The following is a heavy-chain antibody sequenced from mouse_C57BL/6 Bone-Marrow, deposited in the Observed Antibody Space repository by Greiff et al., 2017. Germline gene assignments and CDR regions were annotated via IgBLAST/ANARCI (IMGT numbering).Heavy chain of an antibody. V-gene: IGHV14-4*01. J-gene: IGHJ3*01. CDR3: TTRMVRAWFAY. CDR1: GFNIKDDY. CDR2: IDPENGDT. D-gene: IGHD2-3*01. Sequence: VQLQQSGAELVRPGASVKLSCTASGFNIKDDYMHWVKQRPEQGLEWIGWIDPENGDTEYASKFQGKATITADTSSNTAYLQLSSLTSEDTAVDYCTTRMVRAWFAYWGQGTLVTVSA.